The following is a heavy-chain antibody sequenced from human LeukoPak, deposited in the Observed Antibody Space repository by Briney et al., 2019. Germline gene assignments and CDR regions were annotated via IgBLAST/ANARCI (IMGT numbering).Heavy chain of an antibody. V-gene: IGHV4-39*01. CDR1: SGTISSISNY. J-gene: IGHJ6*03. CDR2: IYYSGST. Sequence: PAETLSLSCIVSSGTISSISNYRGWIRQPPGQGLEWIGNIYYSGSTYYNPSLKSRVTISVDTSRNQFSLKLSSVTAADTAVYYCARQDSGSWTHYYHYMDVWGKGTTVTVSS. D-gene: IGHD6-13*01. CDR3: ARQDSGSWTHYYHYMDV.